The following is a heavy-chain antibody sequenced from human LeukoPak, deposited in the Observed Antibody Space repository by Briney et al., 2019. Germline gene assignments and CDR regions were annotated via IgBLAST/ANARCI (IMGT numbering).Heavy chain of an antibody. CDR3: AREPAGYNFDY. CDR1: GFTFSSYS. Sequence: GGSLRLSCAASGFTFSSYSMNWVRQAPGKGLEWVSFISSSSTYIYHADSVKGRFTISRDNAKNSLYLQMSSLRAEVTALYYCAREPAGYNFDYWGQGPLVTVSS. D-gene: IGHD5-24*01. CDR2: ISSSSTYI. V-gene: IGHV3-21*01. J-gene: IGHJ4*02.